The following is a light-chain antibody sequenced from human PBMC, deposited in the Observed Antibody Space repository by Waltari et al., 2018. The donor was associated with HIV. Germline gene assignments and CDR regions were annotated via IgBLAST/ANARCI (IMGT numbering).Light chain of an antibody. Sequence: QSHPTQPPSASGSPGQSINLRCTSGNNNINAYNYHSWYQQHSDKPPTLIIFEVTKRPSGVPDRFSGHKSGNTACLFVSGLQPEEEATYFWSSFTGTNKLFGGGTKLTVL. CDR3: SSFTGTNKL. CDR2: EVT. CDR1: NNNINAYNY. J-gene: IGLJ2*01. V-gene: IGLV2-8*01.